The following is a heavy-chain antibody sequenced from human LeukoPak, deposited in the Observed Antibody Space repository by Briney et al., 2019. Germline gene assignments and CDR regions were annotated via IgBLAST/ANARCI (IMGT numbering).Heavy chain of an antibody. D-gene: IGHD3-16*01. CDR1: GGSVSSSGYF. Sequence: PSQTLSLTCTVSGGSVSSSGYFWVWIRQPPGKGLEWIANIYYSGSTYYNPSLKSRVTISVDTSKNQFSLRLSSVTAADTAVYYCAGGMSFEAFDIWGQGTMLTVSS. V-gene: IGHV4-39*01. J-gene: IGHJ3*02. CDR3: AGGMSFEAFDI. CDR2: IYYSGST.